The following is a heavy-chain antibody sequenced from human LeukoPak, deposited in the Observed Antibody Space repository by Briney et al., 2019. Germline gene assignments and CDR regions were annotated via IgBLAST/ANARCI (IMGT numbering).Heavy chain of an antibody. Sequence: PGGSLRLSCAASGFTFSSYWMSWVRQAPGKGLEWVANIKQDGSEKNYVDSVKGRFTISRDNAKNSLYLQMNSLRSEDTAVYYCARRSGSEVVPAAIRFYYYYYMDVWGKGTTVTVSS. CDR3: ARRSGSEVVPAAIRFYYYYYMDV. D-gene: IGHD2-2*01. V-gene: IGHV3-7*03. J-gene: IGHJ6*03. CDR2: IKQDGSEK. CDR1: GFTFSSYW.